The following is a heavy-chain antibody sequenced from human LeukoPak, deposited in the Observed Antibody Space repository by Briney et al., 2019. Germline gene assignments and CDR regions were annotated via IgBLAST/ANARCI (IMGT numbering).Heavy chain of an antibody. V-gene: IGHV4-4*07. CDR3: ARETEVPGGRSWDF. J-gene: IGHJ4*02. Sequence: PWEALSLTCTVSGGSMSSYYWTWIRQAAGKGLEWIGRIHTRGSTNHNPSLKSRVTMSVETSNNQFSLKLSSVTAADTAVYYCARETEVPGGRSWDFWGQGTLVTVSS. CDR2: IHTRGST. CDR1: GGSMSSYY. D-gene: IGHD6-19*01.